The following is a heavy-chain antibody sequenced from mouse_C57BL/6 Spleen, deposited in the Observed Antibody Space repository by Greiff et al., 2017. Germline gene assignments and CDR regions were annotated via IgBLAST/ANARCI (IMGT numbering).Heavy chain of an antibody. V-gene: IGHV1-82*01. CDR1: GYAFSSSW. CDR3: ARSDYYGSIDY. CDR2: IYPGDGDT. J-gene: IGHJ2*01. Sequence: QVQLQQSGPELVKPGASVKISCKASGYAFSSSWMNWVKQRPGKGLEWIGRIYPGDGDTNYNGKFKGKATLTADKSSSTAYMQLSSLTSEDSAVYFCARSDYYGSIDYWGQGTTLTVSS. D-gene: IGHD1-1*01.